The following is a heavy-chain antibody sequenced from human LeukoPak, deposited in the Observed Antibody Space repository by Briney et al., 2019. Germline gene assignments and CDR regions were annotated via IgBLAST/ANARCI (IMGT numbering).Heavy chain of an antibody. CDR1: GYTSSGYY. J-gene: IGHJ4*02. V-gene: IGHV1-2*02. Sequence: ASVKVSCKASGYTSSGYYMHWVRQVPGQGLEWMGWISPKNDDIQYAQKFQGRVTMTRDTSISTTYMELSSLSSDDTAVYYCARDVSWGGSAFDYWGPGTLVTVST. CDR3: ARDVSWGGSAFDY. D-gene: IGHD3-3*01. CDR2: ISPKNDDI.